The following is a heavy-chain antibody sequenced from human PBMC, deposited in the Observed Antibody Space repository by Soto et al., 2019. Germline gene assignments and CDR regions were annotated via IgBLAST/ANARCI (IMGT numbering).Heavy chain of an antibody. CDR1: GFSLSNARMG. Sequence: QVTLKESGPVLVKPTETLTLTCTVSGFSLSNARMGVSWIRQPPGKALEWLAHIFSNDEKSYSTSLKSRLTISKDTSKSQVVLTMTNMDPVDTATYYCARIPGNTSSWYYYYYGMDVWGQGTTVTVSS. CDR2: IFSNDEK. J-gene: IGHJ6*02. V-gene: IGHV2-26*01. D-gene: IGHD6-6*01. CDR3: ARIPGNTSSWYYYYYGMDV.